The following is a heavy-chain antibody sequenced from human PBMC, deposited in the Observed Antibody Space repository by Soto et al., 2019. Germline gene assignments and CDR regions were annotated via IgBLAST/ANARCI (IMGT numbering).Heavy chain of an antibody. J-gene: IGHJ4*02. Sequence: TLSLTCAVSSGSISSLNWWTWVRQPPGKGLEWIGEIYHSGSTNYNPSFKSRVTMSVDKSNNQFSLNLSSVTAADTGVYYCARYASGSSYFDHWGQGTLVTVSS. CDR2: IYHSGST. CDR1: SGSISSLNW. CDR3: ARYASGSSYFDH. V-gene: IGHV4-4*02. D-gene: IGHD3-10*01.